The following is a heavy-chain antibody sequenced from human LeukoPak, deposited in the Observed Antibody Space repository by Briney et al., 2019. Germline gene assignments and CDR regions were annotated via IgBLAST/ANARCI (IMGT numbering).Heavy chain of an antibody. Sequence: GESLKISCKGFGYNFTNFWIGWVRQMPGKGLEWMGIIYPGDSDTRYSPSFQGQVTISADKSISTAYLQWSSLKASDTAMYYCARLSGYSYGFTLDYWGQGTLVTVSS. V-gene: IGHV5-51*01. J-gene: IGHJ4*02. CDR2: IYPGDSDT. D-gene: IGHD5-18*01. CDR1: GYNFTNFW. CDR3: ARLSGYSYGFTLDY.